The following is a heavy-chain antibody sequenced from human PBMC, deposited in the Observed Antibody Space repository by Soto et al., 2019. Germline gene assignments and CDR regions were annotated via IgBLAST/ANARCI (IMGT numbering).Heavy chain of an antibody. CDR1: GFTLSMSA. D-gene: IGHD3-16*02. V-gene: IGHV3-23*01. J-gene: IGHJ3*01. Sequence: GGSLRLSCASSGFTLSMSAVNWVRQAPGKGLEWVSYISDSGDRTYYADSVKGRFTISRDRSKNTVSLQMDSMRAEDTAVYYCAKDRGIIVKAGDAFDVWGQGTKVTVSS. CDR2: ISDSGDRT. CDR3: AKDRGIIVKAGDAFDV.